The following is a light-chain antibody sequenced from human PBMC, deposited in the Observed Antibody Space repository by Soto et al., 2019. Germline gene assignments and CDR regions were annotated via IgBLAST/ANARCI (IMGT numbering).Light chain of an antibody. CDR2: GAS. CDR1: QTINSN. J-gene: IGKJ2*01. Sequence: EIVMTQSPATLSVSPGERATLSCRASQTINSNLAWYQQKPGQAARLLIYGASTRATGIPARFSGSGSGTEFTLTISSLQSEDFALYYCQQYKNWPPYTFGQGTKLEIK. CDR3: QQYKNWPPYT. V-gene: IGKV3-15*01.